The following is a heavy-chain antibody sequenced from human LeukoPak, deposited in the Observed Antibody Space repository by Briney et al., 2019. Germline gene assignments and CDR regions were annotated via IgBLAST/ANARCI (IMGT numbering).Heavy chain of an antibody. Sequence: PSETLSLTCTVSGGSISSSGYYWGWIRQPPGKGLEWIASIYYSGSTYYNPSLKSRFTISVDTSKNQLTLKLSSLTAAVTAVYYCARHEYSGSYYGLSWFDPWGQGTLVTVSS. D-gene: IGHD1-26*01. V-gene: IGHV4-39*01. J-gene: IGHJ5*02. CDR3: ARHEYSGSYYGLSWFDP. CDR1: GGSISSSGYY. CDR2: IYYSGST.